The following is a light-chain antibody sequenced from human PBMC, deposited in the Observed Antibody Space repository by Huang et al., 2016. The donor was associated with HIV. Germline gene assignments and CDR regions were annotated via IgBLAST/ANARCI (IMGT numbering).Light chain of an antibody. Sequence: DIVMTQTSLSLSVTPGQPASISCKSSQGLLYREKIYLYWYLQKPGQSPPLLIYELSNRFSGVPDRFSGSGSPTDFTLKISRVETEDVGVYYCMQGKQLPYTFGQGTRLEIK. CDR2: ELS. V-gene: IGKV2-29*02. CDR3: MQGKQLPYT. CDR1: QGLLYREKIY. J-gene: IGKJ2*01.